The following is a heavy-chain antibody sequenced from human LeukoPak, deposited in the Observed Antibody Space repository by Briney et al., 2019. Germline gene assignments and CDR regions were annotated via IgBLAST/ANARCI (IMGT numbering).Heavy chain of an antibody. CDR3: AKDRYGSGSDTP. CDR2: IRSDGNNK. Sequence: PGGSLRLSCAASAFTFSRYGMHWVRQAPGKGLEWVALIRSDGNNKYYADSVMGRFTISRDNSKNTLSLQMNSLRTEDTAVYYCAKDRYGSGSDTPWGQGTLVTVSS. J-gene: IGHJ5*02. CDR1: AFTFSRYG. D-gene: IGHD3-10*01. V-gene: IGHV3-30*02.